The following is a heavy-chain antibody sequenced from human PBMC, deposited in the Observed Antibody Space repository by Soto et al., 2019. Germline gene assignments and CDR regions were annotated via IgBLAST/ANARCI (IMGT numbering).Heavy chain of an antibody. D-gene: IGHD5-18*01. CDR1: GFTFSSYW. CDR3: ARSVDTAMELYYYYYYMDV. CDR2: IKQDGSEK. V-gene: IGHV3-7*01. Sequence: GGSLRLSCAASGFTFSSYWMSWVRQAPGKGLEWVANIKQDGSEKYYVDSVKGRFTISRDNAKNSLYLQMNSLRAEDTAVYYCARSVDTAMELYYYYYYMDVWGKGTTVTVSS. J-gene: IGHJ6*03.